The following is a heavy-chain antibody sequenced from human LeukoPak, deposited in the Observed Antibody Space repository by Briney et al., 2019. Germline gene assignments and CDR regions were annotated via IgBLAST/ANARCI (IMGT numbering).Heavy chain of an antibody. V-gene: IGHV4-39*01. J-gene: IGHJ4*02. D-gene: IGHD5-18*01. CDR2: IYYSGST. Sequence: SETLSLTCTVSGGSISSSSYYWGWIRQPPGKGLEWIGSIYYSGSTYYNPSLKSRVTISVDTSKNQFFLKLSSVTAADTAVYYCARLSPDRGYSYGPFDYWGQGTLVTVSS. CDR1: GGSISSSSYY. CDR3: ARLSPDRGYSYGPFDY.